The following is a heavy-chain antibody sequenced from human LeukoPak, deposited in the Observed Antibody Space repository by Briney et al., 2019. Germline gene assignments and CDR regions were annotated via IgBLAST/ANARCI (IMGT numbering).Heavy chain of an antibody. CDR3: AKDPTKAGVLYYFDY. D-gene: IGHD6-13*01. CDR2: ISYDGGKI. J-gene: IGHJ4*02. Sequence: PGRSLRLSCAASGFSFSDSGMHWVRQAPGKGLEWVAVISYDGGKIYYADSVKGRFTISRDNPKNTLYLQVNSLRAEDTAVYYCAKDPTKAGVLYYFDYWGQGTLVTVSS. CDR1: GFSFSDSG. V-gene: IGHV3-30*18.